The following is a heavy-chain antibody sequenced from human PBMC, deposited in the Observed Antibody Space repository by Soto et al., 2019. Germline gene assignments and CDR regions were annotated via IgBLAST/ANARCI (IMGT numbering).Heavy chain of an antibody. CDR1: GGSISSGGYS. CDR2: IYHSGST. Sequence: PSETLFLTCAVSGGSISSGGYSWSWIRQPPGKGLEWIGYIYHSGSTYYNPSLKSRVTISVDRSKNQFSLKLSSVTAADTAVYYCARGGKTVTTFAYWGQGTLVTVSS. D-gene: IGHD4-17*01. J-gene: IGHJ4*02. V-gene: IGHV4-30-2*01. CDR3: ARGGKTVTTFAY.